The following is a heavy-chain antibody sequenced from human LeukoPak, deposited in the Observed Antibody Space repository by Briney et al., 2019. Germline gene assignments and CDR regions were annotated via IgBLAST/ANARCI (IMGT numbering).Heavy chain of an antibody. CDR1: GGSISSYY. CDR3: ARRGYSSGWENFDY. Sequence: SETLSLTCTVSGGSISSYYWSWIRQPPGKGLEWIGYIYYSGSTNYNPSLKSRVTISVDTSKNQFSLKLNSVTAADTAVYYCARRGYSSGWENFDYWGQGTLVTVSS. J-gene: IGHJ4*02. CDR2: IYYSGST. V-gene: IGHV4-59*08. D-gene: IGHD6-19*01.